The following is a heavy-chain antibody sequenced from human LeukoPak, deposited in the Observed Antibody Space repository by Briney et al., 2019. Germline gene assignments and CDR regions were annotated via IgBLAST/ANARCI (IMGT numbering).Heavy chain of an antibody. Sequence: GGSLRLSCAASGFTFSTYWMHWVRQAPGKGLVWVSRINSDGTTTNYADSVKGRFTISRDNAKNTLYLQMNSLRAEDTAVYYCAREASQYYYDSSGYAFDIWGQGTMVTVSS. J-gene: IGHJ3*02. CDR1: GFTFSTYW. CDR2: INSDGTTT. D-gene: IGHD3-22*01. V-gene: IGHV3-74*01. CDR3: AREASQYYYDSSGYAFDI.